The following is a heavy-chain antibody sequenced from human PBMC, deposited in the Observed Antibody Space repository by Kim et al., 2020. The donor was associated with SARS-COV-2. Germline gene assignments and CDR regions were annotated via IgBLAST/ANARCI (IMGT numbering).Heavy chain of an antibody. J-gene: IGHJ4*02. Sequence: ADSVKGRFTISRDNSKNSLYLQMNSLRTEDTALYYCAKERGSSWYPTFDYWGQGTLVTVSS. D-gene: IGHD6-13*01. V-gene: IGHV3-43*01. CDR3: AKERGSSWYPTFDY.